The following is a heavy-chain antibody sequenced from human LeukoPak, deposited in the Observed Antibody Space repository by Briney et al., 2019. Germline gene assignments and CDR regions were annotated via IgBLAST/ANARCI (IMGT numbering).Heavy chain of an antibody. J-gene: IGHJ4*02. Sequence: GGSLRLSCAASGFTFNSYWMHWVRQAPGEGLVWVSRINNDGSNTVYADSVKGRSTISRDNAKNTLYLEMNSLRAEDTAVYYCVRGLLGPDYWGQGTLVIVSS. V-gene: IGHV3-74*03. D-gene: IGHD7-27*01. CDR3: VRGLLGPDY. CDR2: INNDGSNT. CDR1: GFTFNSYW.